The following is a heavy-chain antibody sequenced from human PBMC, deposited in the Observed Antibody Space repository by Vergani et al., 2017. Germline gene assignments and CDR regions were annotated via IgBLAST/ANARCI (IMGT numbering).Heavy chain of an antibody. D-gene: IGHD3-16*02. Sequence: VQLVESGGGVVQPGTSLRLSCVVSGFALNRHAMYWVRQAPGKGLEWVSAISGSGGSTYYADSVKGRFTISRDNSKNTLYLQMNSLRAEDTAVYYCAKEGMITFGGVIAYWGQGTLVTVSS. J-gene: IGHJ4*02. V-gene: IGHV3-23*04. CDR1: GFALNRHA. CDR2: ISGSGGST. CDR3: AKEGMITFGGVIAY.